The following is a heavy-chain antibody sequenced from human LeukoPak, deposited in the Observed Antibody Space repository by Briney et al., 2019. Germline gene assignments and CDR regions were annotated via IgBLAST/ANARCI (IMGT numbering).Heavy chain of an antibody. Sequence: PSETLSLTCTVSGDSINNNNYYWGWIRQPPGKGLEWIGNIYYNGRTYYSPSLKSRGTISVDTSNNQFSLKLSSVTAADTAVYYCARHSSLGSGWYTWGQGTLVTVSS. V-gene: IGHV4-39*01. J-gene: IGHJ4*02. CDR1: GDSINNNNYY. D-gene: IGHD6-19*01. CDR2: IYYNGRT. CDR3: ARHSSLGSGWYT.